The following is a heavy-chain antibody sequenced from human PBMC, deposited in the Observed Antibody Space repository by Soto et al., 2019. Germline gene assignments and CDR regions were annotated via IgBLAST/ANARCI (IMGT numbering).Heavy chain of an antibody. CDR3: ARDGVGVVQGATRGDV. CDR1: GFIFSNYA. CDR2: ISWDATNI. V-gene: IGHV3-30-3*01. D-gene: IGHD3-3*01. Sequence: GGSLRLSCAASGFIFSNYAMHWVRQAPGTGLEWVAAISWDATNIYHADSVKGRFTIPRDNSKNTLYLQMNSLRVEDTAVYYCARDGVGVVQGATRGDVWGQGTTVTVSS. J-gene: IGHJ6*02.